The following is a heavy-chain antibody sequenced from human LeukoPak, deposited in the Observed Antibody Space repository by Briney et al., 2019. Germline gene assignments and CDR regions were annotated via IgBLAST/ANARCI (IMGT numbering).Heavy chain of an antibody. D-gene: IGHD6-6*01. Sequence: ASVKVSCKASGYTFTSYGISWVRQAPGQGLEWMGWISAYNGNTNYAQKLQGRVTMTTDTSTSTAYMELRSLRSDDTAVYYCARDGVVSSSAPPSFYYYYYYMDVWGKGTTVTVSS. CDR3: ARDGVVSSSAPPSFYYYYYYMDV. J-gene: IGHJ6*03. V-gene: IGHV1-18*01. CDR1: GYTFTSYG. CDR2: ISAYNGNT.